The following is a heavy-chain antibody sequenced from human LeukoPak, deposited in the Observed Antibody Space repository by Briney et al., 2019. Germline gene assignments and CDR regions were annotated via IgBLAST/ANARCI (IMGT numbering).Heavy chain of an antibody. Sequence: SETLSLTCTVSGGSISSYYWSWIRQPPGKGLGWIGYIYYSGSTNYNPSLKSRVTISVDTSKNQFSLKLSSVTAADTAVYYCAYGSGSYYSDDYWGQGTLVTVSS. D-gene: IGHD3-10*01. CDR3: AYGSGSYYSDDY. CDR2: IYYSGST. J-gene: IGHJ4*02. CDR1: GGSISSYY. V-gene: IGHV4-59*08.